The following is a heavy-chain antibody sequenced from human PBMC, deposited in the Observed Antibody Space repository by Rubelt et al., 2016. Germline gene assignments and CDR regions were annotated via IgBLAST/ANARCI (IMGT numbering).Heavy chain of an antibody. V-gene: IGHV3-30*18. CDR3: AKSGATSYGMDV. CDR1: GFTFSSYG. CDR2: ISYDGSNK. D-gene: IGHD1-26*01. J-gene: IGHJ6*02. Sequence: ESGGGVVQPGRSLRLSCAASGFTFSSYGMHWVRQAPGKGLEWVAVISYDGSNKYYADSVKGRFTISRDNSKTTLYLQMNSLRAEDTAVYYCAKSGATSYGMDVWGQGTKVTVSS.